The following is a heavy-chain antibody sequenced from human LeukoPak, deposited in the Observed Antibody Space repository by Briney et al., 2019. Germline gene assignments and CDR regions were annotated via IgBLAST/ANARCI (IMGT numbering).Heavy chain of an antibody. CDR3: ARDRLGYCSSTSCYPRNWFDP. V-gene: IGHV4-61*01. D-gene: IGHD2-2*01. J-gene: IGHJ5*02. CDR2: IYYSGST. CDR1: GGSVSSGSYY. Sequence: PSETLSLTCTVSGGSVSSGSYYWSWIRQPPGKGLEWIGYIYYSGSTNYNPSLKSRVTISVDTSKNQFSLKLSSVTAADTAVYYCARDRLGYCSSTSCYPRNWFDPWGQGTLVTASS.